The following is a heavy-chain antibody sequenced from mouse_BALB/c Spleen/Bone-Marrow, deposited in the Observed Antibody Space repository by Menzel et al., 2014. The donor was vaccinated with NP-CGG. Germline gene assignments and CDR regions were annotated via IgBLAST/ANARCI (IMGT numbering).Heavy chain of an antibody. J-gene: IGHJ2*01. D-gene: IGHD1-1*01. V-gene: IGHV1S81*02. Sequence: QVQLQQSGAELVKPGASVKLSCKASGYTFTSYWMHWVKQRPGQGLEWIGEINPSNGRTNYNEKFKSKATLTVDKSSSTAHMQLSSLTSEDSAVYYCALYYYGSLDYWGQGTTLTVSS. CDR3: ALYYYGSLDY. CDR1: GYTFTSYW. CDR2: INPSNGRT.